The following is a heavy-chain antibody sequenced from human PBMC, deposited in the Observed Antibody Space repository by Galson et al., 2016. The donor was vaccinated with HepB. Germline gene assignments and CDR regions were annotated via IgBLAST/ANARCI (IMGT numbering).Heavy chain of an antibody. Sequence: SLRLSCAASGFSFSDYYISWIRQAPGKGLEWVSYISSSSGYTNYAGSVKGRFTISRDNAKNSLYLQMHSLRAEDTALYYCARAQTGTTALFDYWGQGTLVTVSS. CDR3: ARAQTGTTALFDY. CDR1: GFSFSDYY. CDR2: ISSSSGYT. V-gene: IGHV3-11*06. J-gene: IGHJ4*02. D-gene: IGHD1-1*01.